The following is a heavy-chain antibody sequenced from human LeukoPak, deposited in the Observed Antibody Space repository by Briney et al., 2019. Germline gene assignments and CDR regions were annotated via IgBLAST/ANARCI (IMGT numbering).Heavy chain of an antibody. V-gene: IGHV4-61*02. Sequence: PSETLSLTCTVSGGSISSGSYYWSWIRQPAGKGLEWIGRIYTSGSTNYNPSLKSRVTISVDTSKDQFSLKLSSVTAADTAVYYCARVAVSGPTGWFDSWGQGTLVIVSS. D-gene: IGHD2-8*02. CDR2: IYTSGST. CDR1: GGSISSGSYY. CDR3: ARVAVSGPTGWFDS. J-gene: IGHJ5*01.